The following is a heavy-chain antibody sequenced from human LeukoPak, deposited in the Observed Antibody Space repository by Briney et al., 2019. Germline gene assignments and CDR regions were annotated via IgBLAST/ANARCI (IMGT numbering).Heavy chain of an antibody. CDR1: GGTFSSYA. J-gene: IGHJ3*02. Sequence: SVKVSCKASGGTFSSYAISWVRQAPGQGLEWMGGIIPIFGTANYAQKFQGRVTITADKSTSTAYMELSSLRFEDTAVYYCAALDYYGSGRSYDAFDIWGQGTMVTVSS. CDR2: IIPIFGTA. D-gene: IGHD3-10*01. V-gene: IGHV1-69*06. CDR3: AALDYYGSGRSYDAFDI.